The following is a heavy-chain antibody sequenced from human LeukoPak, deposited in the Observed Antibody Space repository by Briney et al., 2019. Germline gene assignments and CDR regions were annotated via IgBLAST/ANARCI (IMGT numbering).Heavy chain of an antibody. V-gene: IGHV3-23*01. CDR1: GFTFSSYA. CDR2: ISGSGGST. CDR3: AKVTDAAYYYDSSGYYYFDY. J-gene: IGHJ4*02. D-gene: IGHD3-22*01. Sequence: SGRSLRLSCAASGFTFSSYAMSWVRQAPGKGLEWVSAISGSGGSTYYADSVKGRFTISRDNSKNTLYLQMNSLRAEDTAVYYCAKVTDAAYYYDSSGYYYFDYWGQGTLVTVSS.